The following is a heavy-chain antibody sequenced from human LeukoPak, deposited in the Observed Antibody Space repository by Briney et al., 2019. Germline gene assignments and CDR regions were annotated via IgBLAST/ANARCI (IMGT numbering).Heavy chain of an antibody. CDR2: ISYDGSNK. J-gene: IGHJ4*02. CDR3: ARLGHSSGWYYFDY. V-gene: IGHV3-30*04. CDR1: GFTFSSYA. D-gene: IGHD6-19*01. Sequence: GGSLRLSCAASGFTFSSYAMQWVRQAPGKGLEWVAVISYDGSNKYYADSVKGRFTISRDNSKNTLYLQMNSLRAEDTAVYYCARLGHSSGWYYFDYWGQGTLVTVSS.